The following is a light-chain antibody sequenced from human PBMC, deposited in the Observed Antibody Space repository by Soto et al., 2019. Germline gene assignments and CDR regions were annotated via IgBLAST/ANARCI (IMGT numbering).Light chain of an antibody. J-gene: IGKJ1*01. Sequence: EIVMTQSPATLSVSPGERATLSCRASQSVSSNLAWYQQKPGQAPRLLIYGASTRATGIPARFSGSGSGTDFTLTITRLEPEDFGVYYCQQYGSSLPWTFGQGTKVDIK. CDR1: QSVSSN. CDR2: GAS. CDR3: QQYGSSLPWT. V-gene: IGKV3-15*01.